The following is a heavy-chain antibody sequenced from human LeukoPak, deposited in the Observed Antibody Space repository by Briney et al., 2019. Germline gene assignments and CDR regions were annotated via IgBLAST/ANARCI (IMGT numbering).Heavy chain of an antibody. CDR1: GGSISSYY. D-gene: IGHD3-10*01. J-gene: IGHJ3*02. CDR3: ARVPHYYGSGSYSYQDAFDI. V-gene: IGHV4-4*07. Sequence: SETLSLTCTVSGGSISSYYWSWIRQPAGKGLEWIGRIYTSGSTNYNPSLKSRVTMSVDTSKNQFSLKLSSVTAADTAVYYCARVPHYYGSGSYSYQDAFDIWGQGSMVTVSS. CDR2: IYTSGST.